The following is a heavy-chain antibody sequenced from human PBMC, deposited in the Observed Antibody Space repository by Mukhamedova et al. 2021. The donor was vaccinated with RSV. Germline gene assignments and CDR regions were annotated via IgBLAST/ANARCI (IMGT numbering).Heavy chain of an antibody. Sequence: EYMGEINHSGSTNYNPSLKSRVTISVDTSKNQFSLKLSSVTAADTAVYYCARGLRTYCSSTSCPSIEGGNWFDPWGQGTLVTVSS. CDR3: ARGLRTYCSSTSCPSIEGGNWFDP. D-gene: IGHD2-2*01. CDR2: INHSGST. V-gene: IGHV4-34*01. J-gene: IGHJ5*02.